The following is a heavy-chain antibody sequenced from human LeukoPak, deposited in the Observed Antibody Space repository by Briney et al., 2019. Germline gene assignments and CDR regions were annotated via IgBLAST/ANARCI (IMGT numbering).Heavy chain of an antibody. V-gene: IGHV5-51*01. CDR3: ARTWVPPGGIHYYMDV. CDR1: GYSFTSYW. D-gene: IGHD1-14*01. Sequence: GESLKISCKGSGYSFTSYWIGWVRQMPGKGLGWMGIIYSGDSDTRYSPSFQGQVTISADKSISTAYLQWSSLKASDTAMYYCARTWVPPGGIHYYMDVWGKGTTVTVSS. J-gene: IGHJ6*03. CDR2: IYSGDSDT.